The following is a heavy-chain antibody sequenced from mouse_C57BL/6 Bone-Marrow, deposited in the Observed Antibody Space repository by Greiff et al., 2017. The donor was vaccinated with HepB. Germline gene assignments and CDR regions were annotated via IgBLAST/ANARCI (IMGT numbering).Heavy chain of an antibody. CDR3: ARHEERVMVHDLYFDY. Sequence: VKLMESGAELVKPGASVKLSCKASGYTFTEYTIHWVKQRSGQGLEWIGWFYPGSGSIKYNEKFKDKATLTADKSSSTVYMELSRLTSEDSAVYFCARHEERVMVHDLYFDYWGQGTTLTVSS. J-gene: IGHJ2*01. CDR1: GYTFTEYT. D-gene: IGHD1-1*02. CDR2: FYPGSGSI. V-gene: IGHV1-62-2*01.